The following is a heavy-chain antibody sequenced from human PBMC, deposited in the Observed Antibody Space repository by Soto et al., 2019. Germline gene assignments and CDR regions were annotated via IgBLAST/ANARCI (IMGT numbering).Heavy chain of an antibody. D-gene: IGHD3-22*01. V-gene: IGHV3-23*01. Sequence: EVHLLESGGGLVQPGESLRLSCVASGFSFSSYGMSWVRQAPGKGLEWASIISGSGDAKYYADSVKGRFTISRDNSKNTMYLQMDSLRAEDTAVYYCAKDFDSDETSHGPIDYWGQGTLVTVSS. J-gene: IGHJ4*02. CDR3: AKDFDSDETSHGPIDY. CDR1: GFSFSSYG. CDR2: ISGSGDAK.